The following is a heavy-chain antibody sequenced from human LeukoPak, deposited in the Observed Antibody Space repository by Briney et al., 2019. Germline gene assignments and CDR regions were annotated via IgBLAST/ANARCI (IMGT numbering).Heavy chain of an antibody. V-gene: IGHV3-7*03. CDR3: GASVFW. CDR1: GFTFSSYW. J-gene: IGHJ4*02. CDR2: IKQDGSEK. Sequence: GGSLRLSCAASGFTFSSYWMSWVRQAPGKGLEWVANIKQDGSEKNCVDSVKGRFTISRDNAKNSLYLEMNSLRAEDSAVYYCGASVFWWGQGTLVPVSS. D-gene: IGHD3-3*01.